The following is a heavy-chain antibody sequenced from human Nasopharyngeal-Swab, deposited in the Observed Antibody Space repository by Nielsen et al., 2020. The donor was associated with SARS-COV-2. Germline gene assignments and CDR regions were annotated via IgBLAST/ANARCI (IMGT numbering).Heavy chain of an antibody. D-gene: IGHD1-20*01. CDR1: GFTFRSYW. CDR2: SNSGGSST. J-gene: IGHJ5*02. V-gene: IGHV3-74*01. Sequence: SPKIPCAGSGFTFRSYWMHWVRQAPGKGPGWVSRSNSGGSSTSYADSVKARFTISRDNAKNTLYLHMTSLRAEDTAVCYCARGRYNWNVNNWFDPWGQGTLVTVSS. CDR3: ARGRYNWNVNNWFDP.